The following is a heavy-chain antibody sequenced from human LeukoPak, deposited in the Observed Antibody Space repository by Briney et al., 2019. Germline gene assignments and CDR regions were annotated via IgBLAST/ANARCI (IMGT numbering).Heavy chain of an antibody. V-gene: IGHV3-21*01. Sequence: GGSLRLSCAASGFTFSSYSMNWVRQAPGKGLEWVSSISSSSSYIYYADSVKGRFTISRDNAKNSLYLQMNSLRAEDTAVYYCAREDYISSWYPHYYMDVWGKGTTVTISS. CDR2: ISSSSSYI. D-gene: IGHD6-13*01. J-gene: IGHJ6*03. CDR3: AREDYISSWYPHYYMDV. CDR1: GFTFSSYS.